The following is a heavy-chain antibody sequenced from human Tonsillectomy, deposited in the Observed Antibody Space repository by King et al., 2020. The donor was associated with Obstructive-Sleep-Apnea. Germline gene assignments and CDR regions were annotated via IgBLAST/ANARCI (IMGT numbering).Heavy chain of an antibody. CDR3: ARDRLSYYDSSGYYGGMDV. Sequence: QLVQSGAEVKKPGASVKVSCKASGYTFTSYGISWVRQAPGQGLEWMGWISAYNGNTNYAQKLQGRVTMTTDTSTSTAYMELRSLRSDDTAVYYCARDRLSYYDSSGYYGGMDVWGQGTTVTVSS. D-gene: IGHD3-22*01. J-gene: IGHJ6*02. CDR1: GYTFTSYG. CDR2: ISAYNGNT. V-gene: IGHV1-18*01.